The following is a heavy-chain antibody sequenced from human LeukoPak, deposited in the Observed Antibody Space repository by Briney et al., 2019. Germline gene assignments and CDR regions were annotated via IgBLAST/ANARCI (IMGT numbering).Heavy chain of an antibody. V-gene: IGHV3-23*01. CDR1: GLTFSSYA. CDR2: ISGSGGST. Sequence: PGGSLRLSCAASGLTFSSYAMSWVRQAPGKGLEWVSAISGSGGSTYYADSVKGRFTISRDNSKNTLYLQMNSLRAEDTAVYYCAGTYDFWSGYFDYWGQGTLVTVSS. J-gene: IGHJ4*02. D-gene: IGHD3-3*01. CDR3: AGTYDFWSGYFDY.